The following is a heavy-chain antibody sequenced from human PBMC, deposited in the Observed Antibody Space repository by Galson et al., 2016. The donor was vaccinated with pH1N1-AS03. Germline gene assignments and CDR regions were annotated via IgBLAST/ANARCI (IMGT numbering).Heavy chain of an antibody. Sequence: SLRLSCADSGFSFGSLWMTWIRQLPGKGLEWVAKISQDGSEKYYVDSVKGRFTISRDNAQNSLYLQMSSLRAEDTAVYYCTRDLLGWGRNYDSWGQGTLVTVSS. V-gene: IGHV3-7*01. CDR2: ISQDGSEK. D-gene: IGHD3-16*01. CDR1: GFSFGSLW. J-gene: IGHJ5*01. CDR3: TRDLLGWGRNYDS.